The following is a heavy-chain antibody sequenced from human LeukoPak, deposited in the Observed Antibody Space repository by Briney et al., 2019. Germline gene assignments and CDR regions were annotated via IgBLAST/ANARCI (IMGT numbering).Heavy chain of an antibody. Sequence: GGSLRLSCAASGFTFSTYAMSWVRQAPGKGLEWVSTMLDSGGTIHYADSVKGRFTISRDDSKNTLYLQMNSLRAEDTAAYYCARDLGVFVGAEDYWGQGTLVTVSS. CDR1: GFTFSTYA. D-gene: IGHD1-26*01. CDR2: MLDSGGTI. J-gene: IGHJ4*02. CDR3: ARDLGVFVGAEDY. V-gene: IGHV3-23*01.